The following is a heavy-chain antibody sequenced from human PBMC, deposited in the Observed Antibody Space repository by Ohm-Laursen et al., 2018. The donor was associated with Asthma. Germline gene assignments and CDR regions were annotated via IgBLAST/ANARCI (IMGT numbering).Heavy chain of an antibody. Sequence: SLRLSCTASGFTFGDYGMHWVRQAPGKGLEWVTVISYDGGNKYYADSVNGRFTVSRDDSKNTLYLQMNSLRPDDTAVYYCARDVMEWYLPAFDFWGQGILVTVSS. D-gene: IGHD3-3*01. J-gene: IGHJ4*02. CDR1: GFTFGDYG. CDR2: ISYDGGNK. CDR3: ARDVMEWYLPAFDF. V-gene: IGHV3-30*03.